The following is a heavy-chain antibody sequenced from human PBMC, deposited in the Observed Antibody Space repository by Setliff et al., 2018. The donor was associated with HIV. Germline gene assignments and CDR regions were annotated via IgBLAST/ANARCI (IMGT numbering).Heavy chain of an antibody. CDR2: ISSSGSYI. Sequence: GGSLRLSCATSGFTFIDYASNWVRQAPGGGLEWVSSISSSGSYIYYAGSLKGRFTISRDNARNPLYLDMNTLRAEDTALYYCARSRSTRDAFDTWGQGTMVTVSS. V-gene: IGHV3-21*01. CDR1: GFTFIDYA. D-gene: IGHD2-2*01. CDR3: ARSRSTRDAFDT. J-gene: IGHJ3*02.